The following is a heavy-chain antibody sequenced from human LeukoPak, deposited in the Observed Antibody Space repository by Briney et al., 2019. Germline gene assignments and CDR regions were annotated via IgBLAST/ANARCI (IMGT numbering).Heavy chain of an antibody. Sequence: PSETLSLTCTVSGGSLSSYYWSWIRQPPGKELEWIGYIYYSGSTNYNPSLKSRVTISVDTSKNQFSLKLSSVTAADTAVYYCARVSGRSFDYWGQGTLVTVSS. D-gene: IGHD3-10*01. CDR2: IYYSGST. J-gene: IGHJ4*02. CDR3: ARVSGRSFDY. V-gene: IGHV4-59*01. CDR1: GGSLSSYY.